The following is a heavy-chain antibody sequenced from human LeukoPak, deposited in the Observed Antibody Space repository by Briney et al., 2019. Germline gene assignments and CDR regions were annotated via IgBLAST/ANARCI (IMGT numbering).Heavy chain of an antibody. V-gene: IGHV4-39*01. J-gene: IGHJ4*02. CDR1: GGSISSSSYY. CDR3: ARHRNDFWSGYLFDY. D-gene: IGHD3-3*01. CDR2: IYYSGST. Sequence: SETLSLTCTVSGGSISSSSYYWGWIRQPPGKGLEWIGSIYYSGSTYYNPSLKSRVTISVDTSKNQFSLKLSSVTAADTAVYYCARHRNDFWSGYLFDYWGQGTLVTVSS.